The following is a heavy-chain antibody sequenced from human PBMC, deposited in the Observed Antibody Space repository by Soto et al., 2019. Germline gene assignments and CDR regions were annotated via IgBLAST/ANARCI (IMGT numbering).Heavy chain of an antibody. V-gene: IGHV3-23*01. J-gene: IGHJ4*02. Sequence: GGSLRLSCAASGFTFRSYAMSWVRQAPGKGLEWISTISATGYSTYYTDSVKVRFTISRDNSENTLYLQMNTLRAEDTAVYYCAKLKGWNDFCSGQTLYFDSWGQGTPVTVSS. CDR3: AKLKGWNDFCSGQTLYFDS. CDR2: ISATGYST. CDR1: GFTFRSYA. D-gene: IGHD3-3*01.